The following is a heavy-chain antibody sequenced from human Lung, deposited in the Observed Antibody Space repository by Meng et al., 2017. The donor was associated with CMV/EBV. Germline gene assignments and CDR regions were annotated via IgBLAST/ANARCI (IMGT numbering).Heavy chain of an antibody. V-gene: IGHV5-51*01. CDR2: IYPADSNT. D-gene: IGHD3-10*01. J-gene: IGHJ4*01. CDR3: ARKRGYFFDY. CDR1: AYTFSTYW. Sequence: GGSLRLSCKGSAYTFSTYWLGWVRQLPGRGLEWMGLIYPADSNTTYSPSFRGHVTISADKSISTAYLQWIGLRASDTAIYYCARKRGYFFDYWGHGTPVTVS.